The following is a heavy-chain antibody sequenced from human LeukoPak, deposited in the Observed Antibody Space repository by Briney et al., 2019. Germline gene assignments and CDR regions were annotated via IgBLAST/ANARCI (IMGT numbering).Heavy chain of an antibody. D-gene: IGHD2-2*01. CDR1: GGSIRNYY. CDR2: IYYTGST. V-gene: IGHV4-59*08. Sequence: SETLSLTCTVSGGSIRNYYWSWIRQPPGKGLEWIGYIYYTGSTNYNASLKSRVTISVDTSKNQFSLNLNSVIAADTAVYYCARHQYQLSALDYWGQGALVTVSS. J-gene: IGHJ4*02. CDR3: ARHQYQLSALDY.